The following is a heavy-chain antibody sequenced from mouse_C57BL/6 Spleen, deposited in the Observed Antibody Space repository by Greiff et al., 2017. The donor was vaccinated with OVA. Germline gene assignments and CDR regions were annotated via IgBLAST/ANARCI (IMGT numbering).Heavy chain of an antibody. CDR2: IYPGSGNT. Sequence: VQLQQSGPELVKPGASVKISCKASGYSFTGYYIHWVKQRPGQGLEWIGWIYPGSGNTKYNEKFKGKATLAADTSSSTAYMQLSSLTSEDSAVYYCAREGEKLGGFDYWGQGTTLTVSS. CDR3: AREGEKLGGFDY. D-gene: IGHD4-1*01. V-gene: IGHV1-66*01. J-gene: IGHJ2*01. CDR1: GYSFTGYY.